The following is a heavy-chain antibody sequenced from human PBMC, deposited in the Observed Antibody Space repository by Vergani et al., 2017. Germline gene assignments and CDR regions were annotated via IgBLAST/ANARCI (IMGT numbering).Heavy chain of an antibody. CDR2: IYPGDSDT. V-gene: IGHV5-51*01. CDR3: ATRNRGYYDAFDM. D-gene: IGHD3-22*01. J-gene: IGHJ3*02. Sequence: EVQLVPSGAEVKKPGASLKISCKGSGYSFTSYWIGWVRQLPGKGLEWMGIIYPGDSDTRYSPSFQGQVTSSADKSISTAYLHWSSLKAADTAMYYCATRNRGYYDAFDMWGQGTMVTVSS. CDR1: GYSFTSYW.